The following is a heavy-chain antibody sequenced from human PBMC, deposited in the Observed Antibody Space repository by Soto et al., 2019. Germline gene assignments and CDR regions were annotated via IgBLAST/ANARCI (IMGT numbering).Heavy chain of an antibody. CDR2: ISAYNGNT. J-gene: IGHJ5*02. CDR3: ARDIRNSNYVGWFDP. V-gene: IGHV1-18*01. Sequence: ASGKVSCKASGYTVTSYGISWVRQAPGQGLEWMGWISAYNGNTNYAQKLQGRVTMTTDTSTSTAYMELRSLRSDDTAVYYCARDIRNSNYVGWFDPWGQGTLVTVSS. D-gene: IGHD4-4*01. CDR1: GYTVTSYG.